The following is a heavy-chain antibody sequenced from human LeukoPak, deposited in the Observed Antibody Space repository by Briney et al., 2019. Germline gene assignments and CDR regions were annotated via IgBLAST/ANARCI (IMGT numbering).Heavy chain of an antibody. CDR3: ATPGGEWELPFDY. D-gene: IGHD1-26*01. J-gene: IGHJ4*02. Sequence: GASVKVSCKASGGTFSSYAISWVRQAPGQGLEWMGGNIPIFGTANYAQKFQGRVTITADKSTSTAYMQLSSLRSEDTAVYFCATPGGEWELPFDYWGQGTLVTVSS. CDR1: GGTFSSYA. CDR2: NIPIFGTA. V-gene: IGHV1-69*06.